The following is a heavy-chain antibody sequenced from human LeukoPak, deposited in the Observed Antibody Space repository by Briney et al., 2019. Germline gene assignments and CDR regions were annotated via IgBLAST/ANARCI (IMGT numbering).Heavy chain of an antibody. V-gene: IGHV3-21*01. CDR1: GFTFSSYS. Sequence: PGGSLRRSCAASGFTFSSYSMNWVRQAPGRGLEWVSSISSSSSYIYYSDSMKGRFTISRDNAKNSLYLQMNSLRAEDTAVYYCARDQGITMVRGVKPYYYYYMDVWGKGTTVTVSS. D-gene: IGHD3-10*01. J-gene: IGHJ6*03. CDR3: ARDQGITMVRGVKPYYYYYMDV. CDR2: ISSSSSYI.